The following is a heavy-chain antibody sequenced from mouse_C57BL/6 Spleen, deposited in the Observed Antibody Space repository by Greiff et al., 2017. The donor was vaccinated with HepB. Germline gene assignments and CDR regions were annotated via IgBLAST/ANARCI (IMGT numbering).Heavy chain of an antibody. V-gene: IGHV1-4*01. D-gene: IGHD2-1*01. CDR2: INPSSGYT. Sequence: QVQLQQSGAELARPGASVKMSCKASGYTFTSYTMHWVKQRPGQGLEWIGEINPSSGYTKYNQKFKDKATWTADKSSITAYMQLSSLTSEDSAVYYCAYYGNYYPMDYWGQGTSVTVSS. J-gene: IGHJ4*01. CDR3: AYYGNYYPMDY. CDR1: GYTFTSYT.